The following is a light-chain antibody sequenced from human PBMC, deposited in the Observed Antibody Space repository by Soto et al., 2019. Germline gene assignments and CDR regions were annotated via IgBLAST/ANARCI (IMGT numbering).Light chain of an antibody. CDR2: GAS. V-gene: IGKV3-20*01. J-gene: IGKJ4*01. Sequence: EIVLTQSPGTLSLPPGERATLSCRASQSVSSSYLAWYQQKPGQAPRLLIYGASSRATGIPDRFSGSGSGTDFTLTISRLEPEDFAMYYCQQYDSSPLTFGGGTKVEIK. CDR1: QSVSSSY. CDR3: QQYDSSPLT.